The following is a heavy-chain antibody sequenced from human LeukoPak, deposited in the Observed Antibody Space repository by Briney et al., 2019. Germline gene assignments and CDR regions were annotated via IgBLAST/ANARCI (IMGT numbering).Heavy chain of an antibody. D-gene: IGHD1-7*01. V-gene: IGHV1-3*01. CDR2: INAGNGNT. Sequence: ASVKVSCKASGYTFTSYAMHWVRQAPGQRPEWMGWINAGNGNTKYFQKFQGRVTITADESTSTAYMELSSLRSEDTAVYYCARRGSITGTTRYYYYGMDVWGQGTTVTVSS. CDR1: GYTFTSYA. CDR3: ARRGSITGTTRYYYYGMDV. J-gene: IGHJ6*02.